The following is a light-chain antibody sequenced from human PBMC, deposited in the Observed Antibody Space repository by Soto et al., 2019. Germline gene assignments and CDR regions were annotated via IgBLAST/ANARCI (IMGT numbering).Light chain of an antibody. J-gene: IGLJ2*01. CDR1: SSTIGSYT. V-gene: IGLV1-44*01. Sequence: QSVLTQPPSASGTPGQRVTISCSGSSSTIGSYTVNWYQQLPGTAPKLLIYDNNRRPSGVPDRFSGSKSGTSASLAISGLQSEDEADYYCAAWYDSLNGPVFGGGTKLTVL. CDR2: DNN. CDR3: AAWYDSLNGPV.